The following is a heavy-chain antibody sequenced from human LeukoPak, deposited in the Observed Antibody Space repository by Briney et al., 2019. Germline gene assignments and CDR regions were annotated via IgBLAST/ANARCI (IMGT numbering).Heavy chain of an antibody. D-gene: IGHD5-18*01. V-gene: IGHV4-34*01. Sequence: PSETLSLTCAVYGGSFSGYYWSWIRQPPGKGLEWIGEINHSGSTNYSPSLKSRVTISVDTSKNQFSLKLSSVTAADTAVYYCARGDDTDTNWFDPWGQGTLVTVSS. CDR1: GGSFSGYY. CDR3: ARGDDTDTNWFDP. CDR2: INHSGST. J-gene: IGHJ5*02.